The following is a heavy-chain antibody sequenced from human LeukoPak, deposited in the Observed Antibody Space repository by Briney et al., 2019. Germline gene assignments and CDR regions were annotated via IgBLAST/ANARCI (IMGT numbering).Heavy chain of an antibody. CDR2: ISGSGGST. Sequence: PGVSLRLSCATSGFTFSSFAMTWVRQAPGKGLEWVSAISGSGGSTYYADSVEGRFTISRDNSKNTLYLQMSSLRAEDTAVYYCAKGGHSVIVVKIDYWGQGTLVTVSS. V-gene: IGHV3-23*01. D-gene: IGHD3-22*01. CDR1: GFTFSSFA. J-gene: IGHJ4*02. CDR3: AKGGHSVIVVKIDY.